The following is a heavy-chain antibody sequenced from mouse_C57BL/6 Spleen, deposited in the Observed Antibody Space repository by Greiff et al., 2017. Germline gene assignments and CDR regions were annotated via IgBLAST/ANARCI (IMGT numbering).Heavy chain of an antibody. V-gene: IGHV1-55*01. CDR3: ARNYYGSGNYYAMDY. CDR1: GYTFTSYW. J-gene: IGHJ4*01. CDR2: IYPGSGST. D-gene: IGHD1-1*01. Sequence: QVQLQQPGAELVKPGASVKMSCKASGYTFTSYWITWVKQRPGQGLEWIGDIYPGSGSTNYNEKFKSKATLTVDTSSSTAYMQLSSLTSEDSAVYCCARNYYGSGNYYAMDYWGQGTSVTVSS.